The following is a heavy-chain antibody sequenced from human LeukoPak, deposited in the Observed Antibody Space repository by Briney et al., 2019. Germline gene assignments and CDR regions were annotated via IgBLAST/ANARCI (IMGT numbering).Heavy chain of an antibody. CDR1: GYSFTRSW. V-gene: IGHV5-51*04. CDR3: ARFSVGGTDWPNY. Sequence: GEALKISLQCPGYSFTRSWIGLVRQMPGKGRGGVGVLYPCVSDTIYIPSFQGQFTISADKPISTAFLQWSSLKASDTAVYYCARFSVGGTDWPNYWGQGTLVSVSS. D-gene: IGHD1-26*01. CDR2: LYPCVSDT. J-gene: IGHJ4*02.